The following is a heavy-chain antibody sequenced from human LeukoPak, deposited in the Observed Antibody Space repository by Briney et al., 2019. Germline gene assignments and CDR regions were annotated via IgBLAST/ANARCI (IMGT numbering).Heavy chain of an antibody. J-gene: IGHJ4*02. Sequence: GGSLGLSCAASGFTFSSYAMSWVRQAPGKGLEWVSAISGSGGSTYYADSVKGRFTISRDNSKNTLYLQMNSLRAEDTAVYYCAKDPPLWFGESHYFDYWGQGTLVTVSS. V-gene: IGHV3-23*01. D-gene: IGHD3-10*01. CDR2: ISGSGGST. CDR1: GFTFSSYA. CDR3: AKDPPLWFGESHYFDY.